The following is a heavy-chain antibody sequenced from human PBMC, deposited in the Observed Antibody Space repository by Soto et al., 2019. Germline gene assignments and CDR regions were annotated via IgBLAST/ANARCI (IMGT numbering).Heavy chain of an antibody. CDR3: ARVQITPCGSRRFDP. CDR1: GDTFSTYS. D-gene: IGHD2-21*01. CDR2: VSAYNGAT. Sequence: QVQLVQSAAEVKRPGASVKVSCRASGDTFSTYSFTWVRQAPGQGPEWMGWVSAYNGATYLAQKCQHRLTVTTKTSTGTAYMELRSLRSDDTAVYYCARVQITPCGSRRFDPWGQGTRVSVSS. J-gene: IGHJ5*02. V-gene: IGHV1-18*01.